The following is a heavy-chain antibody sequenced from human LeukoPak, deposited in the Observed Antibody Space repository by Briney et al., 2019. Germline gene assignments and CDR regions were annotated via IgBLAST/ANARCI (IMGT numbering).Heavy chain of an antibody. CDR3: ARDDSSSSFYY. Sequence: SGGSLRLSCAASGFTFSSYWMSWVRQAPGKGLEWVANIKQDGSEKYYVDSVKGRFTISRDNAKNSLYLQTNSLRAEDTAVYYCARDDSSSSFYYWGQGTLVTVSS. V-gene: IGHV3-7*01. CDR1: GFTFSSYW. J-gene: IGHJ4*02. CDR2: IKQDGSEK. D-gene: IGHD6-6*01.